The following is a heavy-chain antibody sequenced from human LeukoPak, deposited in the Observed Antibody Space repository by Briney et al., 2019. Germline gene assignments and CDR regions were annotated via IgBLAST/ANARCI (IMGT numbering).Heavy chain of an antibody. CDR3: ASRSGFDNWFDP. CDR1: GGSISSYY. CDR2: IYYSGTT. Sequence: PSETLSLTCTASGGSISSYYWSWIRQPPGKGLEWIGYIYYSGTTNYNPSLKSRVTISVDTSKNQFSLKLSSVTAADTAVYYCASRSGFDNWFDPWGQGTLVTVSS. D-gene: IGHD6-25*01. V-gene: IGHV4-59*01. J-gene: IGHJ5*02.